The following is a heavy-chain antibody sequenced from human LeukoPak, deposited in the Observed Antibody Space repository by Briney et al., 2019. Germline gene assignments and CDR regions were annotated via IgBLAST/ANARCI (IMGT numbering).Heavy chain of an antibody. CDR3: ARHGSSRSPLNY. CDR2: IYSSGST. J-gene: IGHJ4*02. CDR1: GGSISNYY. Sequence: SETLSLTCTVSGGSISNYYWSWIQQPPGKGLEWIGYIYSSGSTNYNPSLESRVTISVDTSKNQFSLKLSSVTAADTALYYCARHGSSRSPLNYWGRGTLVTVSS. D-gene: IGHD2-15*01. V-gene: IGHV4-59*08.